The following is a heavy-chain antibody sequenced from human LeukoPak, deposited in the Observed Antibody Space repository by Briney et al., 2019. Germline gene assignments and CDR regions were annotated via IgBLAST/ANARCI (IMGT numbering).Heavy chain of an antibody. D-gene: IGHD3-22*01. V-gene: IGHV4-59*08. J-gene: IGHJ4*02. CDR2: IRYSGSA. Sequence: PSETLSLTCAVSGGSISSYYWSWIRQPPGKGLEWIGYIRYSGSANYNPSLRSRVTISIDTSKNQFSLKLSSVTAADTAVYHCARLAYDSRGYYFDYWGQGTLVTVSS. CDR1: GGSISSYY. CDR3: ARLAYDSRGYYFDY.